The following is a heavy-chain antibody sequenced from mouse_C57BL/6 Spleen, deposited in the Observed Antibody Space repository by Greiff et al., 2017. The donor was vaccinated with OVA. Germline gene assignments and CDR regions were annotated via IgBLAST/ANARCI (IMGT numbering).Heavy chain of an antibody. CDR2: ISYDGSN. J-gene: IGHJ4*01. V-gene: IGHV3-6*01. Sequence: ESGPGLVKPSQSLSLTCSVTGYSITSGYYWNWIRQFPGNKLEWMGYISYDGSNNYNPSLKNRISITRDTSKNQFFLKLNSVTTEDTATYDCARESNWGLYYAMDYWGQGTSVTVSS. CDR3: ARESNWGLYYAMDY. D-gene: IGHD4-1*02. CDR1: GYSITSGYY.